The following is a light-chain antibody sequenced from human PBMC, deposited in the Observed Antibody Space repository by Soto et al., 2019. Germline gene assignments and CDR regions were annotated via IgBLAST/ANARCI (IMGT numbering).Light chain of an antibody. CDR1: KLGDKY. V-gene: IGLV3-1*01. J-gene: IGLJ2*01. CDR2: QNN. CDR3: QAWGSSIVV. Sequence: SYELTQPPSVSVSPGQTASITCSGDKLGDKYACWYQQKPGQSPVLVIYQNNKRPSGIPERFSGSNSGNTATLTISGTQAMDEADYYRQAWGSSIVVFGGGTKVTVL.